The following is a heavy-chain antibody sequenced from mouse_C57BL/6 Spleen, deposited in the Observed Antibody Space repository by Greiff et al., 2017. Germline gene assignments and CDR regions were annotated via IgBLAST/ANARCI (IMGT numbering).Heavy chain of an antibody. V-gene: IGHV1-72*01. D-gene: IGHD1-1*01. CDR1: GYTFTSYW. Sequence: QVQLQQPGAELVKPGASVKLSCQASGYTFTSYWLPWVQQRPGRGLEWIGTIDPLSGGTNYNEKFKSKATLTVDKPSSTAYMQLSSLTAEDSAVYYCARDYGTPYYAMDYWGQGTSVTVSS. CDR3: ARDYGTPYYAMDY. J-gene: IGHJ4*01. CDR2: IDPLSGGT.